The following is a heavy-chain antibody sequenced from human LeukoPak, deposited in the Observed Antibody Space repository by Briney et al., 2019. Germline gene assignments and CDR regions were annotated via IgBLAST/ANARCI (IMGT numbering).Heavy chain of an antibody. CDR2: ISYDGSNK. D-gene: IGHD3-10*01. CDR1: GFTFSGYG. J-gene: IGHJ4*02. CDR3: AKFLFFGSGSFDY. Sequence: GGSLRLSCAASGFTFSGYGMHWVRQAPGKGLEWVAVISYDGSNKYYADSVKGRFTISRDNSKNTLYLQMNSLRAEDTAVYYCAKFLFFGSGSFDYWGQGTLVTVSS. V-gene: IGHV3-30*18.